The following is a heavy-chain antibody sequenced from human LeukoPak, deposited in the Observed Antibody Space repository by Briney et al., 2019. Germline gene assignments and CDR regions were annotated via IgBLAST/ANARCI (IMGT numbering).Heavy chain of an antibody. CDR2: ISSSSSTI. CDR1: GFTFSSYS. J-gene: IGHJ3*02. V-gene: IGHV3-48*04. CDR3: AVSSGYDAFDI. D-gene: IGHD6-25*01. Sequence: GSLRLSFAASGFTFSSYSMNWVRPAPGKGLEWVSYISSSSSTIYYADSVKGRFTISRDNAKNSLYLQMNSLRAEDTAVYYCAVSSGYDAFDIWGQGTMVTVS.